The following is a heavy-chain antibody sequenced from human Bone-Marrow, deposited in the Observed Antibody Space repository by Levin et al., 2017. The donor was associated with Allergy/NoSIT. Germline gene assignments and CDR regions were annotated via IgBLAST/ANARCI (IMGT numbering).Heavy chain of an antibody. CDR3: AREGYNWNYTPHDY. V-gene: IGHV4-38-2*02. CDR2: IYHSGST. J-gene: IGHJ4*02. Sequence: TGGSLRLSCAVSGFSVSSGYCWGWIRQPPGKGLEWIGSIYHSGSTYYNPSLKSRVTISVDTAKNQFSLKLTSVTAADTAVYYCAREGYNWNYTPHDYWGQGTLVTVSS. CDR1: GFSVSSGYC. D-gene: IGHD1-7*01.